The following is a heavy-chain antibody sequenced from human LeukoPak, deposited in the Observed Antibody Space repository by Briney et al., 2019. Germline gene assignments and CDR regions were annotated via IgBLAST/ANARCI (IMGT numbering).Heavy chain of an antibody. Sequence: SETLSLTCTVSGGSISTYYWTWIRQPPGKGLEWIGYIYSSGNTNYNPSLSSRVTISLDTSKNQFSLMLWSLTAADTAVYYCARRYTASPGERFDYWGQGILVTVSS. CDR2: IYSSGNT. J-gene: IGHJ4*02. D-gene: IGHD2-2*02. V-gene: IGHV4-59*08. CDR1: GGSISTYY. CDR3: ARRYTASPGERFDY.